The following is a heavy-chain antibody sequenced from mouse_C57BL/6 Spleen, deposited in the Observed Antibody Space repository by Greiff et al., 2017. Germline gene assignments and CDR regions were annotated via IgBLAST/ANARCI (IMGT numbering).Heavy chain of an antibody. CDR3: ARRDYGSSPGFAY. CDR2: IYPRDGST. J-gene: IGHJ3*01. D-gene: IGHD1-1*01. CDR1: GYTFTSYD. Sequence: VKLQESGPELVKPGASVKLSCKASGYTFTSYDINWVKQRPGQGLEWIGWIYPRDGSTKYNEKFKGKATLTVDTSSSTAYMELHSLTSEDSAVYFCARRDYGSSPGFAYWGQGTLVTVSA. V-gene: IGHV1-85*01.